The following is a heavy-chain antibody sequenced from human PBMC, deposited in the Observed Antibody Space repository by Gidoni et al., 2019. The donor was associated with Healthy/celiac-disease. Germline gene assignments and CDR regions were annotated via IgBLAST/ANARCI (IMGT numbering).Heavy chain of an antibody. CDR2: ISGSGGST. J-gene: IGHJ5*02. CDR1: GFTFSSYA. V-gene: IGHV3-23*01. Sequence: EVQRLESGGGLVQPGGSLRRACAASGFTFSSYAMSWVRQAPGKGLDWFSAISGSGGSTYYASSVKGRFPISRDNSKNTLYLQMNSLRAEDTAVYYCAKHGDYVWDWFDPWGQGTLVTVSS. D-gene: IGHD3-16*01. CDR3: AKHGDYVWDWFDP.